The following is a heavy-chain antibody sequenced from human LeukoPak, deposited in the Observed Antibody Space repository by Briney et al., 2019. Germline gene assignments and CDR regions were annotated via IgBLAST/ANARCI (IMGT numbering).Heavy chain of an antibody. Sequence: GGSLRLSCAASGFTFSSYTMNWVRQAPGKGLEWVSSISTSSRYIYYADSVKGRFTISRDNSKNTLYLQMNSLRAEDTAVYYCAKERYSSGWYGSYWGQGTLVTVSS. V-gene: IGHV3-21*04. CDR3: AKERYSSGWYGSY. CDR2: ISTSSRYI. D-gene: IGHD6-19*01. J-gene: IGHJ4*02. CDR1: GFTFSSYT.